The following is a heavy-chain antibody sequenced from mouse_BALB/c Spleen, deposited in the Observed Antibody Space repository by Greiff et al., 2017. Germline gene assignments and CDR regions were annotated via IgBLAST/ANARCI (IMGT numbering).Heavy chain of an antibody. V-gene: IGHV5-2*01. CDR3: ARHGDYEGGAMDY. D-gene: IGHD2-4*01. CDR2: INSDGGST. Sequence: EVHLVESGGDLVKPGGSLKLSCESNEYEFPSHDMSWVRKTPEKRLELVAAINSDGGSTYYPDTMERRFIISRDNTKKTLYLQMSSLRSEDTALYYCARHGDYEGGAMDYWGQGTSVTVSS. CDR1: EYEFPSHD. J-gene: IGHJ4*01.